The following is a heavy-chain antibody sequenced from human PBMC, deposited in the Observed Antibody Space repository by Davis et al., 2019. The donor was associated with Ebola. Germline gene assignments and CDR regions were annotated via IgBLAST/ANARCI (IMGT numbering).Heavy chain of an antibody. V-gene: IGHV4-61*01. CDR3: ARDSVLGYGMDV. CDR2: IYYSGST. J-gene: IGHJ6*02. CDR1: GGSISSSSYY. Sequence: MPSETLSLTCTVSGGSISSSSYYWSWIRQPPGKGLEWIGYIYYSGSTNYNPSLKSRVTISVDTSKNQFSLKLSSVTAADTAVYYCARDSVLGYGMDVWGQGTTVTVSS. D-gene: IGHD5/OR15-5a*01.